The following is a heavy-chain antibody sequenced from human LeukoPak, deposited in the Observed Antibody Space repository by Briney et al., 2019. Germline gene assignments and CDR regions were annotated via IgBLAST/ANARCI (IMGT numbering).Heavy chain of an antibody. CDR2: IYYSGST. V-gene: IGHV4-59*01. D-gene: IGHD3-3*02. CDR3: ARGRTKDPIRY. J-gene: IGHJ4*02. Sequence: SETLSLTCTVSGGSISSYYWSWIRQPPGKGLEWIGYIYYSGSTNYNPSLKSRVTISVDTSKNQFSLKLSSVTAADTAVYYCARGRTKDPIRYWGQGTLVTVSS. CDR1: GGSISSYY.